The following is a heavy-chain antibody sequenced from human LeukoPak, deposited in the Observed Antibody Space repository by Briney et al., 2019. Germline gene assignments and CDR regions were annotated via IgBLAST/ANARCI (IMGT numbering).Heavy chain of an antibody. Sequence: GGSLRLSCAASGFTFSSYAMHWVRQAPGKGLEWVAVISYDGSNKYYADSVKGRFTISRDNSKNTLYLQMNSLRAEDTAVYYCAREDSKWLRGFDYWGQGTLVTVSS. CDR1: GFTFSSYA. V-gene: IGHV3-30-3*01. D-gene: IGHD5-12*01. CDR2: ISYDGSNK. CDR3: AREDSKWLRGFDY. J-gene: IGHJ4*02.